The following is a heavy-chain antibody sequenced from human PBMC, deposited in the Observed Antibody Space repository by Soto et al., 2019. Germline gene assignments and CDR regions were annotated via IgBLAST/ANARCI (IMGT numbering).Heavy chain of an antibody. V-gene: IGHV4-4*07. CDR1: GGSISSYY. D-gene: IGHD2-2*01. CDR2: IYASGST. J-gene: IGHJ6*02. CDR3: ARDFYGSTTSAYYYYGMDV. Sequence: LSLTCTVSGGSISSYYWSWIRQPAGKVLELIGRIYASGSTNYNPSLKSRVSMSVDTSKNQFSLELTSVTAADTAVYYCARDFYGSTTSAYYYYGMDVWGQGTTVTVSS.